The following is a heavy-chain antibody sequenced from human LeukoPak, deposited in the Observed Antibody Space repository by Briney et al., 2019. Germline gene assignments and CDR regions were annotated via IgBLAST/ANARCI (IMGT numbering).Heavy chain of an antibody. D-gene: IGHD3-22*01. CDR1: GYTFTTYT. CDR2: ISPYDGNT. Sequence: ASVKVSCKASGYTFTTYTIAWVRQAPGQGLEWVGYISPYDGNTKFAPKFQGRVTMTTDTSASTAYMELSSLRSDDTAMYYCARESFYDSSGYYSGDDAFDIWGQGTMVTVSS. CDR3: ARESFYDSSGYYSGDDAFDI. J-gene: IGHJ3*02. V-gene: IGHV1-18*01.